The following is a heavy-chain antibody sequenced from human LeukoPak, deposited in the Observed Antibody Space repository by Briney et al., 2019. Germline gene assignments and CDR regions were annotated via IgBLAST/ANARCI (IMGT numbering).Heavy chain of an antibody. Sequence: GGSLRLSCAASGFTFSSYAMHWVRQAPGKGLEWVAVISYDGSNKYYADSVKGRFTISRDNSKNTLYLQMNSLRAEDTAIYYCAKGGGYSGYDGFYFDYWGQGTLVTVSS. V-gene: IGHV3-30-3*01. CDR2: ISYDGSNK. D-gene: IGHD5-12*01. CDR3: AKGGGYSGYDGFYFDY. J-gene: IGHJ4*02. CDR1: GFTFSSYA.